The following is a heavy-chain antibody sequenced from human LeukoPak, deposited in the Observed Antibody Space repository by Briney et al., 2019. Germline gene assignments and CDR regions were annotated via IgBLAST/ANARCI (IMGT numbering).Heavy chain of an antibody. CDR3: AKGGGITMIVVVITPFDY. Sequence: GGSLRLSCAASGFTVATYYMIWVRQAPGTGLEWVSAISGSGGSTYYADSVKGRFTISRDNSKNTLYLQMNSLRAEDTAVYYCAKGGGITMIVVVITPFDYWGQGTLVTVSS. V-gene: IGHV3-23*01. CDR2: ISGSGGST. CDR1: GFTVATYY. D-gene: IGHD3-22*01. J-gene: IGHJ4*02.